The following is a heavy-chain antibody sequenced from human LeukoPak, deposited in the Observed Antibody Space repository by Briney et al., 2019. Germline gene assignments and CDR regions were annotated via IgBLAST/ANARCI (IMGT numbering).Heavy chain of an antibody. V-gene: IGHV3-23*01. CDR3: AKTRPLDSSSWSHEDY. CDR2: ISGSGDST. Sequence: PGGSLRLSCAASGFTFSSYAMSWVRQAPGKGLEWVSAISGSGDSTYYGDSVKGRFTISRDNSKNTLYLQMNSLRAEDTAVYYCAKTRPLDSSSWSHEDYWGQGTLVTVSS. J-gene: IGHJ4*02. D-gene: IGHD6-13*01. CDR1: GFTFSSYA.